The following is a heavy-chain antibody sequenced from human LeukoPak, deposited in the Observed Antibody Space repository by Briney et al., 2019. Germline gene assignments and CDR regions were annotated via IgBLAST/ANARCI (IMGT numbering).Heavy chain of an antibody. CDR3: AKVESSGLYNMDV. D-gene: IGHD6-19*01. CDR1: GFTFSSFG. J-gene: IGHJ6*02. CDR2: ISYDGSNK. V-gene: IGHV3-30*18. Sequence: PGRSLRLSCAASGFTFSSFGMHWVRQAPGKGLEWVAVISYDGSNKYYVDSVKGRCTISRDNSKNTLYLQMNSLRAEDTAVYYCAKVESSGLYNMDVWGQGTTVTVSS.